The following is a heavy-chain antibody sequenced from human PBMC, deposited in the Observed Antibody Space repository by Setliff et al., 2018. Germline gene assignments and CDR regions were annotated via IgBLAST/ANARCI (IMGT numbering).Heavy chain of an antibody. CDR3: VRDAGDGYGVDAYAGGGFDI. Sequence: SETLSLTCAVSGSAISSGHYWGWIRQPPGKGGLEWIGSFRPSGRTYHPSLKSRVTISLDTSRKQFSLKLTSVTAADTAVYYCVRDAGDGYGVDAYAGGGFDIWGQGTMVTVSS. V-gene: IGHV4-38-2*02. CDR1: GSAISSGHY. CDR2: FRPSGRT. J-gene: IGHJ3*02. D-gene: IGHD4-17*01.